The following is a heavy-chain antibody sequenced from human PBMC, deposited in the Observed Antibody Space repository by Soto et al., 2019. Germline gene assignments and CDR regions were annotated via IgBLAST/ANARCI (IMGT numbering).Heavy chain of an antibody. CDR1: GFTFSDHY. CDR2: ISSSGATI. D-gene: IGHD5-12*01. Sequence: QVQLVESGGGLVEPRGSLRLSCAASGFTFSDHYMSWIRQAPGKGLEWLSYISSSGATIYYVDSVKGRFTISRDNAKKSLYLQMDSLRAEDTAVYYCARDGVLATGPIDYWGPGTLVTFSS. V-gene: IGHV3-11*01. J-gene: IGHJ4*02. CDR3: ARDGVLATGPIDY.